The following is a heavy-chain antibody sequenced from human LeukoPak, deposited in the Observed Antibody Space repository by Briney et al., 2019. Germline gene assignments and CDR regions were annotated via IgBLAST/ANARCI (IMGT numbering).Heavy chain of an antibody. D-gene: IGHD2-21*01. CDR3: ARARHAGGEFDY. Sequence: PGGSLRLSCAAPGFTFSSYEMNWVRQAPGKGLEWVSYISSSGSTIYYADSVKGRFTISRDNAKNSLYLQMNSLRAEDTAVYYCARARHAGGEFDYWGQGTLVTVSS. J-gene: IGHJ4*02. CDR1: GFTFSSYE. V-gene: IGHV3-48*03. CDR2: ISSSGSTI.